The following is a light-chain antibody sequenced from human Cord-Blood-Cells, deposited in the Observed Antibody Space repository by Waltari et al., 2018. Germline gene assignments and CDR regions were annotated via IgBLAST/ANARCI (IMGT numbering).Light chain of an antibody. J-gene: IGKJ5*01. CDR3: QQRSNWPIT. CDR2: DAS. V-gene: IGKV3-11*01. Sequence: IVLPQSPATLSSSPGERATLSCSARQSVSSYVAWYQQKPGQAPRLLIYDASNRATGIPARFSGSGSGTDFTLTISSLEPEDFAVDYCQQRSNWPITFGQGTRLEIK. CDR1: QSVSSY.